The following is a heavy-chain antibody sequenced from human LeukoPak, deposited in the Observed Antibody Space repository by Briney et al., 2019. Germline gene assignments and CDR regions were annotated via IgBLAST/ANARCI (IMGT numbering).Heavy chain of an antibody. CDR3: ARTTTFAPHFDY. D-gene: IGHD1-1*01. V-gene: IGHV3-66*01. CDR1: GFTVSSNY. CDR2: IYSGGTT. Sequence: GGSLRLSCAASGFTVSSNYMSWVRQAPGKGLEWVSVIYSGGTTYYADSVKGRFTISRDNSKNTLYLQMNSLRAEDTAVYYCARTTTFAPHFDYWGRGTLVTVSS. J-gene: IGHJ4*02.